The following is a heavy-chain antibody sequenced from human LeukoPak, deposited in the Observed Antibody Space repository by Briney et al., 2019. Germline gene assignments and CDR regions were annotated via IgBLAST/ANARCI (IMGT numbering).Heavy chain of an antibody. V-gene: IGHV3-7*03. CDR1: GFTLSSYW. CDR3: AKDIVSSRYSSGRYPGDY. J-gene: IGHJ4*02. D-gene: IGHD6-19*01. CDR2: IKQDGSEK. Sequence: GGSLRLSCAASGFTLSSYWMSWVRQAPGKGLEWVANIKQDGSEKYYVDSVKGRFTISRDNAKNSLYLQMNSLRAEDTAVYYCAKDIVSSRYSSGRYPGDYWGQGTLVTVSS.